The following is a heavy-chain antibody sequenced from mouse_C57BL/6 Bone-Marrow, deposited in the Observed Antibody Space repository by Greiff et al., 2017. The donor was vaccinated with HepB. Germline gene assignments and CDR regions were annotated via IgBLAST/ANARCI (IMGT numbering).Heavy chain of an antibody. CDR2: ISYDGSN. D-gene: IGHD1-1*01. CDR3: ASDGFITPYYFDY. J-gene: IGHJ2*01. Sequence: EVQLQESGPGLVKPSQSLSLTCSVTGYSITSGYYWNWIRQFPGNKLEWMGYISYDGSNNYNPSLKNRISITRDTSKNQFFLKLNSVTTEDTATYYCASDGFITPYYFDYWGQGTTLTVSS. V-gene: IGHV3-6*01. CDR1: GYSITSGYY.